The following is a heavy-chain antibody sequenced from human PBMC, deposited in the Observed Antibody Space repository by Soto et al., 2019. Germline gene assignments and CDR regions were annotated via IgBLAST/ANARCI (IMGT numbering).Heavy chain of an antibody. Sequence: SETLSLTCTVSGGSISSYYWSWIRQPPGKGLEWIGYIYYSGSNNYNPSLKSRVTISVDTSKNQFSLKLSFVTAADTAVYYCERDRDCSGGSCYYYYGMDVWGQGTTVTVSS. CDR3: ERDRDCSGGSCYYYYGMDV. CDR1: GGSISSYY. V-gene: IGHV4-59*01. D-gene: IGHD2-15*01. CDR2: IYYSGSN. J-gene: IGHJ6*02.